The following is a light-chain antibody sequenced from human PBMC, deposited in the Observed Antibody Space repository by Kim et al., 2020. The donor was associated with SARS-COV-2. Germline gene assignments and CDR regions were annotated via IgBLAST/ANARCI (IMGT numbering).Light chain of an antibody. CDR2: KDS. V-gene: IGLV3-25*03. J-gene: IGLJ2*01. CDR3: QSADSSGTYVV. Sequence: VSPGQTARITCSGDALPKQYAYWYQQKPGQAPVLVIYKDSERPSGIPERFSGSSSGTTVTLTISGVQAEDEADYYCQSADSSGTYVVFGGGTKLTVL. CDR1: ALPKQY.